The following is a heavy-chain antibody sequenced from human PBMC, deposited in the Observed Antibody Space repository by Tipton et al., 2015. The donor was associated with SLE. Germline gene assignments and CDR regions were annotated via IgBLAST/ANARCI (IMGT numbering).Heavy chain of an antibody. CDR2: IYTSGST. D-gene: IGHD1-26*01. Sequence: GLVKPSETLSLTCTVSGGSISSGSYYWSWIRQPAGKGLEWIGYIYTSGSTNYNPSLKSRVTISVDTSKNQFSLKLSSVTAADTAVYYCAVNGFTVGKYYFDYWGQGTLVPVSS. CDR1: GGSISSGSYY. J-gene: IGHJ4*02. CDR3: AVNGFTVGKYYFDY. V-gene: IGHV4-61*02.